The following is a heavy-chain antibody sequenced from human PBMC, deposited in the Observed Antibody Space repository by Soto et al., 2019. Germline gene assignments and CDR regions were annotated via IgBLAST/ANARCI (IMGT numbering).Heavy chain of an antibody. V-gene: IGHV4-34*01. Sequence: QVQLQQWGAGLLKPSETLSLTCAVYGGSFSGYYWSWIRQPPGKGLEWIGEINHSGSTNYNPSLKSRVTISVDPSKNQFSPKLSSVTAADTAVYYCARAPIPGYSSGWHYFDYWGQGTLVTVSS. J-gene: IGHJ4*02. CDR1: GGSFSGYY. D-gene: IGHD6-19*01. CDR2: INHSGST. CDR3: ARAPIPGYSSGWHYFDY.